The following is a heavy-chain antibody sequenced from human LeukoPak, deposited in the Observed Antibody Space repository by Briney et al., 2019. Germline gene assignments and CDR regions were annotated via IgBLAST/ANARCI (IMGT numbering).Heavy chain of an antibody. J-gene: IGHJ6*03. Sequence: SETLSLTCAVSGGSISSGGYSWSWIRQPPGKGLEWIGYIYHSGSTYYNPSLKSRVTISVDTSKNQFSLKLSSVTAADTAVYYCARLHRVGLSYYYYYMDVWGKGTTVTVSS. D-gene: IGHD2/OR15-2a*01. CDR2: IYHSGST. CDR1: GGSISSGGYS. CDR3: ARLHRVGLSYYYYYMDV. V-gene: IGHV4-30-2*02.